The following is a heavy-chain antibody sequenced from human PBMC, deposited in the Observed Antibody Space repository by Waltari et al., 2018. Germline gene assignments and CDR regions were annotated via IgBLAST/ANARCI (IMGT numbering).Heavy chain of an antibody. CDR3: ARPRELDYGSGSTFDY. Sequence: QVQLVQSGAEVKKPGSSVKVSCKASGCTFSSYAISWVRRPPDQGLEWMGRIIPILGIANYAQKFQGRVTITADKSTGTAYMELSSLRSEDTAVYYCARPRELDYGSGSTFDYWGQGTLVTVSS. J-gene: IGHJ4*02. CDR2: IIPILGIA. CDR1: GCTFSSYA. D-gene: IGHD3-10*01. V-gene: IGHV1-69*09.